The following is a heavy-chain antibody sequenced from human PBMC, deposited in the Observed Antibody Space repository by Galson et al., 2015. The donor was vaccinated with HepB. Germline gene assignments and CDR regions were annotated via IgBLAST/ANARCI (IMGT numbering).Heavy chain of an antibody. V-gene: IGHV1-69*06. CDR3: TREVYGRHHFDY. CDR2: IIPRFDQS. D-gene: IGHD2-8*01. CDR1: GASFRDYA. Sequence: SVKVSCKASGASFRDYAISWVRQAPGPRLEWMGAIIPRFDQSNYAQKFQGRVTITADISTSTAYMELSSLRSEDTAIYYCTREVYGRHHFDYWGQGTLVTVSS. J-gene: IGHJ4*02.